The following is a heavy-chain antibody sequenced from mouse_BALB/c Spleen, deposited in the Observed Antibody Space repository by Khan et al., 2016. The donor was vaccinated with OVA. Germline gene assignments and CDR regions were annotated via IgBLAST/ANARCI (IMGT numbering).Heavy chain of an antibody. CDR2: ISYSGGT. CDR3: ARGNYYGYYFDY. CDR1: GYSITSGYA. D-gene: IGHD1-1*01. J-gene: IGHJ2*01. Sequence: VQLKESGPGLVKPSQSLSLTCTVTGYSITSGYAWNWIRQFPGNKLEWMGYISYSGGTSYNPSLKSRISITRDTSKNHFFLQLNSVTTEDTATYYCARGNYYGYYFDYGGQGTTLTVSS. V-gene: IGHV3-2*02.